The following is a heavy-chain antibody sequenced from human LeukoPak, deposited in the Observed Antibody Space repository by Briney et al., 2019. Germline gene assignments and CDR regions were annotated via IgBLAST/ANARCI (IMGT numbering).Heavy chain of an antibody. CDR3: ARPRRDCDGSSCYYHFDS. Sequence: GGSLRLSCAASGFTFSSYWMSWVRQAPGKGLELVANIKQDGGEKYYVDSVKGRFTISRDNAKNSLYLQMNSLRAEDTAVYYCARPRRDCDGSSCYYHFDSWGQGTLATVSS. V-gene: IGHV3-7*03. CDR1: GFTFSSYW. J-gene: IGHJ4*02. CDR2: IKQDGGEK. D-gene: IGHD2-2*01.